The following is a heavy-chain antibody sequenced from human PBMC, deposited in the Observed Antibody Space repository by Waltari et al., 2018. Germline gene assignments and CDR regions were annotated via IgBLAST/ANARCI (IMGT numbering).Heavy chain of an antibody. D-gene: IGHD3-9*01. V-gene: IGHV1-69-2*01. CDR3: ATSGMDLSGVTINWFDP. CDR2: VVPADGKT. Sequence: EVQLVQSGAEVKKPGATVKISCKASGYIFRNYYMHWLRQAPGKGLEWMGRVVPADGKTIDADKFQGRISITTNRPTRTGFMEVTSLTSDYAAVYYCATSGMDLSGVTINWFDPWGQGTLLTVSS. J-gene: IGHJ5*02. CDR1: GYIFRNYY.